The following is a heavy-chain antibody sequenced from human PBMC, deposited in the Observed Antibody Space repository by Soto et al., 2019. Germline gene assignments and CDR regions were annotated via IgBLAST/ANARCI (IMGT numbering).Heavy chain of an antibody. D-gene: IGHD3-22*01. Sequence: GGPRRLSGTASGFTFSNAWINWARQTPGRGLEWVGRVKSKNDGGTTDFAAPVKGRFAISRDDSKNMVYLEMNSLQTEDTAMYYCTTESYITTITLRFDYWGHGTLVTVSS. CDR2: VKSKNDGGTT. CDR3: TTESYITTITLRFDY. V-gene: IGHV3-15*07. J-gene: IGHJ4*01. CDR1: GFTFSNAW.